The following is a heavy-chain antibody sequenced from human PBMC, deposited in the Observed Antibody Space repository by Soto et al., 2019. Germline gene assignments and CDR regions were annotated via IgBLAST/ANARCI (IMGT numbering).Heavy chain of an antibody. CDR2: LYPDGRA. V-gene: IGHV3-53*01. CDR1: GFTVSSNY. D-gene: IGHD7-27*01. CDR3: ARGLRREYNANRGYFQLDY. J-gene: IGHJ4*02. Sequence: SGGSLRLSCAASGFTVSSNYLTWVRQAPGKGLKWVSVLYPDGRAYYADSVKGRFTISTDNSKNSVYLQMNTLRADDTAVYYCARGLRREYNANRGYFQLDYWGQGTLVTVSS.